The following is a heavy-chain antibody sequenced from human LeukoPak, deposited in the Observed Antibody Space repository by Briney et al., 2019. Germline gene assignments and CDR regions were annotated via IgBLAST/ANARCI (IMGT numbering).Heavy chain of an antibody. CDR3: AKDYSSGWFDY. CDR2: ISGSGGTT. D-gene: IGHD6-19*01. Sequence: GGSLRLSCAASGFTFSSYGMTRVRQAPGKGLEWVSTISGSGGTTYYADSVKGRFTISRDNSKNTLYLQMNSLRAEDTAVFYCAKDYSSGWFDYWXQGTLVTVSS. CDR1: GFTFSSYG. V-gene: IGHV3-23*01. J-gene: IGHJ4*02.